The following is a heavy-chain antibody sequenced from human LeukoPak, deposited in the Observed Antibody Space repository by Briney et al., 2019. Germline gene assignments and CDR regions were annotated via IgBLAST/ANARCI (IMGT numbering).Heavy chain of an antibody. V-gene: IGHV3-23*01. J-gene: IGHJ5*02. CDR3: AKGDDFWSGPGLNWFDP. CDR1: GFTFSSYA. D-gene: IGHD3-3*01. CDR2: ISGSGGST. Sequence: GGSLRLSCAASGFTFSSYAMSWVRQAPGKGLEWASAISGSGGSTYYADSVKGRFTISRDNSKNTLYLQMNSLRAEDTAVYYCAKGDDFWSGPGLNWFDPWGQGTLVTVSS.